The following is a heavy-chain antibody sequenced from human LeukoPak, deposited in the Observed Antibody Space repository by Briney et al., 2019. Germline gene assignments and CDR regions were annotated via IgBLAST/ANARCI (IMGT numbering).Heavy chain of an antibody. CDR1: GGSISNNY. Sequence: PSETLSLTCIVSGGSISNNYWSWIRQPPGKGLEWIGYIYYSGSTNYNPSLKSRVTMSVDTSKNQFSLKLSSVTAADTAVYYCARAPGKLSSYWYFDLWGRGTLVTVSS. V-gene: IGHV4-59*12. D-gene: IGHD3-10*01. CDR2: IYYSGST. J-gene: IGHJ2*01. CDR3: ARAPGKLSSYWYFDL.